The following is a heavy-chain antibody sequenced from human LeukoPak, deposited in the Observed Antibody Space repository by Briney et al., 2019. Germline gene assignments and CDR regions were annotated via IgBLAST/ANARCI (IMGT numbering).Heavy chain of an antibody. D-gene: IGHD6-19*01. CDR3: AKVHAGQWLVHY. V-gene: IGHV3-23*01. Sequence: GGSLRLSCAASGLTFSSYAMSWVRQAPGKGLEWVSAISGSGGSTYYADSVKGRFTISRDNSKNTLYLQMNSLRAEDTAVYYCAKVHAGQWLVHYWGQGTLVTVSS. CDR1: GLTFSSYA. J-gene: IGHJ4*02. CDR2: ISGSGGST.